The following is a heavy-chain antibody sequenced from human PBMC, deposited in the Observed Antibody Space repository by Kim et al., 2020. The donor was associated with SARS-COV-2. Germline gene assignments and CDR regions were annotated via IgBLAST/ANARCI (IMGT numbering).Heavy chain of an antibody. V-gene: IGHV3-21*01. CDR3: AREPGIAAAAGWKGDYFDL. Sequence: GGSLRLSCAASGFTFSSYSMNWVRQAPGKGLEWVSSISSSRSYIYFADSVKGRFTISRDNAKNSLYLQMNSLRVEDTAVYYCAREPGIAAAAGWKGDYFDLWGRGTLVTVSS. CDR1: GFTFSSYS. J-gene: IGHJ2*01. CDR2: ISSSRSYI. D-gene: IGHD6-13*01.